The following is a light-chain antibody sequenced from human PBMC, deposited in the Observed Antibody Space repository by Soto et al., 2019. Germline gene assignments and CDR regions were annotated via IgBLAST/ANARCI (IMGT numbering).Light chain of an antibody. J-gene: IGKJ1*01. CDR1: QSVSSSY. Sequence: EIVLTQSPGTLSLSPGERATLSCRASQSVSSSYLAWYQQKPGQAPRLLIYGASSRATGIPDRFSGSVSGTDFTLTISRLEREDLPVYYCQQHGSSPKTFGQGTKVAIK. V-gene: IGKV3-20*01. CDR3: QQHGSSPKT. CDR2: GAS.